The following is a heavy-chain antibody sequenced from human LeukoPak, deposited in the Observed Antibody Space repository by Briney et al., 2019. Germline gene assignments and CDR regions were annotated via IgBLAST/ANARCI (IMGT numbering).Heavy chain of an antibody. V-gene: IGHV1-18*01. J-gene: IGHJ3*02. CDR2: ISAYNGNT. D-gene: IGHD2/OR15-2a*01. Sequence: ASVKVSCKASGYTFTSYGISWVRQAPGQGLEWRGWISAYNGNTYFAQNLQGRVTMTTDTSTSTAYMELRSLRSDDTAVYYCAREEYCNSTTCYKAFDILGQGTMVTVSS. CDR1: GYTFTSYG. CDR3: AREEYCNSTTCYKAFDI.